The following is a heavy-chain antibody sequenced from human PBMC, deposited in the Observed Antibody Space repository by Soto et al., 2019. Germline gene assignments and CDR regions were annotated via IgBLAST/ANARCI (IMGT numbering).Heavy chain of an antibody. J-gene: IGHJ4*02. CDR1: GGSISSGGYY. Sequence: SETLSLTCTVSGGSISSGGYYWSWIRQHPGKGLEWIGYIYYSGSTYYNPSLKSRVTISVDTSKNQFSLKLSSVTAADTAVYYCARTIAVAPLQNWGQGTLVTVSS. CDR2: IYYSGST. V-gene: IGHV4-31*03. D-gene: IGHD6-19*01. CDR3: ARTIAVAPLQN.